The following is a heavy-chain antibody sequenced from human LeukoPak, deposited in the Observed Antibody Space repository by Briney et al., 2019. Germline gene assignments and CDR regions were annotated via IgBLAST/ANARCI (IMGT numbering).Heavy chain of an antibody. CDR1: GYIFTDYA. J-gene: IGHJ6*03. CDR3: ARGRGTSGSNRDFYYYYYMDV. V-gene: IGHV1-3*01. Sequence: ASVKVSCKASGYIFTDYAIHWWRQAPGQRPEWMGWMNGGNGNTKYSQKFQGRITLIRDTSAATAYMELSSLRHDDLAVYYCARGRGTSGSNRDFYYYYYMDVWGKGTTVTVSS. CDR2: MNGGNGNT. D-gene: IGHD2-15*01.